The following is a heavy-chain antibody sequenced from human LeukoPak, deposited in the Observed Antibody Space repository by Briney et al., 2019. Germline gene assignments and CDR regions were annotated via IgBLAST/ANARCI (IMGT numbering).Heavy chain of an antibody. D-gene: IGHD6-19*01. CDR1: GGSISSYY. Sequence: SETLSLTCTVSGGSISSYYWSWIRQPPGKGLEWIGYIYYRGSTNYNPSLKSRVTISVDTSKNQFSLKLSSVTAADTAVYYCARGRLSSGVDYWGQGTLVTVSS. CDR2: IYYRGST. V-gene: IGHV4-59*01. J-gene: IGHJ4*02. CDR3: ARGRLSSGVDY.